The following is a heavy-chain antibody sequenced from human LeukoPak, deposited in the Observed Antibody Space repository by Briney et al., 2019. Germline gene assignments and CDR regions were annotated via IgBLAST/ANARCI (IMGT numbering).Heavy chain of an antibody. D-gene: IGHD3-3*01. CDR1: GFTFSSYA. V-gene: IGHV3-23*01. Sequence: PGGSLRLSCAASGFTFSSYAMSWVRQAPGKGLEWVSAISGSGGSTYYADSVKGRFTISRDNSKNTLYLQMNSVRAEDTAVYYCAKRNIGFFEWLSEFDYWGQGTLVTVSS. CDR2: ISGSGGST. J-gene: IGHJ4*02. CDR3: AKRNIGFFEWLSEFDY.